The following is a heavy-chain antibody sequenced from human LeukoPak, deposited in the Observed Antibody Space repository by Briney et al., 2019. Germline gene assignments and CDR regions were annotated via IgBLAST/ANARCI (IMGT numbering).Heavy chain of an antibody. D-gene: IGHD2-2*01. CDR3: AKDIRVVPAAIGRDDAFDI. CDR1: GFTFDDYA. V-gene: IGHV3-9*01. CDR2: ISWNSGSI. J-gene: IGHJ3*02. Sequence: PGGSLRLSCAASGFTFDDYAMHWVRQAPGKGLEWVSGISWNSGSIGYADSVKGRFTISRDNAKNSLYLQMNSLRAEDTALYYCAKDIRVVPAAIGRDDAFDIWGQGTMVTVSS.